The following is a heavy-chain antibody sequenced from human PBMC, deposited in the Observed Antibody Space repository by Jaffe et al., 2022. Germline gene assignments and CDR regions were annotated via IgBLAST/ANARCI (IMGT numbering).Heavy chain of an antibody. V-gene: IGHV4-38-2*01. J-gene: IGHJ6*03. CDR2: IYHSGST. Sequence: QVQLQESGPGLVKPSETLSLTCAVSGYSISSGYYWGWIRQPPGKGLEWIGSIYHSGSTYYNPSLKSRVTISVDTSKNQFSLKLSSVTAADTAVYYCARHFGVKSTGIAVAGTSFDYYYYYMDVWGKGTTVTVSS. CDR1: GYSISSGYY. CDR3: ARHFGVKSTGIAVAGTSFDYYYYYMDV. D-gene: IGHD6-19*01.